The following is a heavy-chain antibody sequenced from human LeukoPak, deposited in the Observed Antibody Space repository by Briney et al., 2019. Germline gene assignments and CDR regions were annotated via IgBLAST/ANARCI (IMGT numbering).Heavy chain of an antibody. CDR3: ARDFATNLGAAADA. J-gene: IGHJ5*02. CDR1: GYTFTGFY. Sequence: GASVKVSCKASGYTFTGFYMHWVRQAPGQGLEWMGWIHPNGGNTVYAQNFKDRVTMTRDTSISTTYMELSRLTPDDTAFYYCARDFATNLGAAADAWGQGTLVIVSS. V-gene: IGHV1-2*02. D-gene: IGHD6-25*01. CDR2: IHPNGGNT.